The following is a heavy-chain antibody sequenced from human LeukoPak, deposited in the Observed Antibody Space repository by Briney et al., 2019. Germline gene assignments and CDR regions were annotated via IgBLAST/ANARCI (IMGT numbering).Heavy chain of an antibody. J-gene: IGHJ4*02. CDR3: ARAGTVTTIRFDY. CDR2: IYYSGST. V-gene: IGHV4-31*03. CDR1: GGSISSGGYY. Sequence: SETLSLTCTVSGGSISSGGYYWSWIRQHPGKGLEWIGYIYYSGSTYYNPSLKSRVTISVDASKNQFSLKLSSVTAADTAVYYCARAGTVTTIRFDYWGQGTLVTVSS. D-gene: IGHD4-17*01.